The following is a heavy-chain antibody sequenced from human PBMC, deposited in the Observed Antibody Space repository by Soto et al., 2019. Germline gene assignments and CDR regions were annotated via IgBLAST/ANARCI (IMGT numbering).Heavy chain of an antibody. CDR3: AREVEYTSAFGISSSFDY. D-gene: IGHD6-19*01. CDR2: ISKGGSNL. CDR1: GFTLSSYA. Sequence: GGSLRLSCAASGFTLSSYAIHWVRQAPGKGLEWVTVISKGGSNLYFADSVKGRFTISRDNSKNTLYLQMNSLRSEDTAVYYCAREVEYTSAFGISSSFDYWGQGTLVTVSS. V-gene: IGHV3-30-3*01. J-gene: IGHJ4*02.